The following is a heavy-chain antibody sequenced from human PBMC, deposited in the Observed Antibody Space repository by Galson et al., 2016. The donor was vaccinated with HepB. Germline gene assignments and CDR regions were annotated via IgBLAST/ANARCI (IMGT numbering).Heavy chain of an antibody. D-gene: IGHD1-1*01. CDR1: GFTVSNAW. CDR2: IKSKTDGGTT. V-gene: IGHV3-15*01. CDR3: TTGGGNWALGMDV. Sequence: SLRLSCAGSGFTVSNAWMSWVRQAPGKGLEWVGRIKSKTDGGTTDYAAPVKGRFTIPRDDSKNTLYLQMNSLKTEDTAVYHCTTGGGNWALGMDVWGQGTTVTVSS. J-gene: IGHJ6*02.